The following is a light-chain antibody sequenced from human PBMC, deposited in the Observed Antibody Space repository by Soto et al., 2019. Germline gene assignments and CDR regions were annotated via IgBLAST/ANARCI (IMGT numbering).Light chain of an antibody. CDR3: QQLNSSPLT. Sequence: DIQLTQSPSFLSASVGDRVTITCRASQGISSYLAWYAQKPGKAPKILISTASTLQSGVRSRFSGSGAGTDCTLTISSLQPEDVATYFCQQLNSSPLTFGQGTRLEN. CDR2: TAS. CDR1: QGISSY. J-gene: IGKJ5*01. V-gene: IGKV1-9*01.